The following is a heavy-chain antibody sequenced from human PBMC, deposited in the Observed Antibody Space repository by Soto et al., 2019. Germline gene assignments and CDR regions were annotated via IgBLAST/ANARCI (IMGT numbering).Heavy chain of an antibody. CDR2: IDPSDSYT. V-gene: IGHV5-10-1*01. CDR3: ARTSLRYFDWSPQNAFDI. CDR1: GYSFTSYW. J-gene: IGHJ3*02. Sequence: GESLKISFKGSGYSFTSYWISWVRQMPGKGLEWMGRIDPSDSYTNYSPSFQGHVTISADKSISTAYLQWSSLKASDTAMYYCARTSLRYFDWSPQNAFDIWGQGTMVTVSS. D-gene: IGHD3-9*01.